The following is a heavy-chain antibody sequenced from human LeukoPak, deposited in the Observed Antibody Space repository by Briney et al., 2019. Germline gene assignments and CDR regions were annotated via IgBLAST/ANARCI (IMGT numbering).Heavy chain of an antibody. V-gene: IGHV1-2*02. J-gene: IGHJ3*02. CDR2: INPNSGGT. CDR1: GYTFTGYY. CDR3: ARDRFSAKGNDAFDR. D-gene: IGHD4/OR15-4a*01. Sequence: GASVKVSCKASGYTFTGYYMHLVRQAPGQGLEWMGWINPNSGGTNYAQKFQGRVTMTRDTSTSTAYMELRSLRSDDTAVYYCARDRFSAKGNDAFDRWGQGTMVTVSS.